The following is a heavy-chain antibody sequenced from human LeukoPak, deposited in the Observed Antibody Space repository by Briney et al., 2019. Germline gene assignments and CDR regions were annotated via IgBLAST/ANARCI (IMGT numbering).Heavy chain of an antibody. Sequence: PSETLSLTCAVYGGSFSGYYWSWIRQPPGKGLEWIGEINHSGSTNYNPSLKSRVTISVDTSKNQFSLKLSSVTAADTAVYYCAKAILGNCMGGSCYSSPHWGQGTLVTVSS. V-gene: IGHV4-34*01. J-gene: IGHJ1*01. CDR2: INHSGST. CDR1: GGSFSGYY. D-gene: IGHD2-15*01. CDR3: AKAILGNCMGGSCYSSPH.